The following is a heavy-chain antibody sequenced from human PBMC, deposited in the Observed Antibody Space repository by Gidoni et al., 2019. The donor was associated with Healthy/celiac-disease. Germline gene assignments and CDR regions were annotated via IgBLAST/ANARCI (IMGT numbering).Heavy chain of an antibody. CDR1: GFTFSSYA. CDR3: AKEIRPYSSSSFAFDI. J-gene: IGHJ3*02. D-gene: IGHD6-13*01. Sequence: EVQLVESGGGLVQPGGSLRLSCAASGFTFSSYAMSWVRQAPGKGLEWGSAISGSGGSTYYADSVKGRFTISRDNSKNTLYLQMNSLRAEDTAVYYCAKEIRPYSSSSFAFDIWGQGTMVTVSS. CDR2: ISGSGGST. V-gene: IGHV3-23*04.